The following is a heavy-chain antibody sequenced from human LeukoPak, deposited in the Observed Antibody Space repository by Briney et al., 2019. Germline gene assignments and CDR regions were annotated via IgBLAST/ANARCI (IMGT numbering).Heavy chain of an antibody. CDR3: TTLWSGPPSHP. D-gene: IGHD3-3*01. J-gene: IGHJ5*02. Sequence: GGSLRLSCAASGFTFSNYAMSWVRQAPGKGLEWVGFIRSKAYGGTTEYAASVKGRFTISRDDSKSIAYLQMNSLKTEDTAVYYCTTLWSGPPSHPWGRGTLVTVSS. CDR2: IRSKAYGGTT. CDR1: GFTFSNYA. V-gene: IGHV3-49*04.